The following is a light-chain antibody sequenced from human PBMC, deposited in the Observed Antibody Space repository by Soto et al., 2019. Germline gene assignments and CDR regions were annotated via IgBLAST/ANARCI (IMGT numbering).Light chain of an antibody. CDR1: QSITSS. CDR2: DAS. Sequence: DIRVTQSPSSLSASVGDRVTITCRASQSITSSLNWYQQKQGKAPNLLIYDASSLQSGVPSRFSGSGSETELTLTISSLQPEDFATYYCQQSYSTSGITFGQGTRLEIK. CDR3: QQSYSTSGIT. V-gene: IGKV1-39*01. J-gene: IGKJ5*01.